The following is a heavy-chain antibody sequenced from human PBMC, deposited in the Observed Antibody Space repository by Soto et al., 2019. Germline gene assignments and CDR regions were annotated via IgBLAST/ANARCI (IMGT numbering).Heavy chain of an antibody. Sequence: EASVKVSCKASGYTFTSYYIYWVLQATGQGLEWMGWMNPNTGNSGYAQKFQGRVTMTSDTSISTARMELSSLRSEDTAVYYCARRAETNGWNGFGADKYYFDFWGQGTLVTVSS. V-gene: IGHV1-8*01. CDR2: MNPNTGNS. CDR3: ARRAETNGWNGFGADKYYFDF. CDR1: GYTFTSYY. D-gene: IGHD1-1*01. J-gene: IGHJ4*02.